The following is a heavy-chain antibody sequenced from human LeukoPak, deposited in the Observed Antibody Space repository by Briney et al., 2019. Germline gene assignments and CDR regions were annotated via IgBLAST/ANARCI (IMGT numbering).Heavy chain of an antibody. CDR1: GFAFNRRG. CDR3: AKDLGHKIANYLDN. CDR2: ISADGTET. V-gene: IGHV3-30*18. Sequence: PGTSLSLSCVTSGFAFNRRGMHWVRQAPGKGLERVAVISADGTETYYADSVKGRFTISRDSSQNTLYLHMNGLRFEDTAVYYCAKDLGHKIANYLDNWGQGTLVTVSS. D-gene: IGHD7-27*01. J-gene: IGHJ4*02.